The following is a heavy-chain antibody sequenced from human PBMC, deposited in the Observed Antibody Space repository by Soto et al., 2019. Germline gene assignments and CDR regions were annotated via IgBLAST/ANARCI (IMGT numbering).Heavy chain of an antibody. CDR2: ISSSSSYI. V-gene: IGHV3-21*01. Sequence: GGSLRLSCAASGFTFSSYSMNWVRQAPGKGLEWVSSISSSSSYIYYADSVKGRFTISRDNAKNSLYLQMNSLRAEDTAVYYCARDPILTGYYDYYYYMDVWGKGTTVTVSS. D-gene: IGHD3-9*01. J-gene: IGHJ6*03. CDR1: GFTFSSYS. CDR3: ARDPILTGYYDYYYYMDV.